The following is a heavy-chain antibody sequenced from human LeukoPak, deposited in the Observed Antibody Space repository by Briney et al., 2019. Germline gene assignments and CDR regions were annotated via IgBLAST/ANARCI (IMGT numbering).Heavy chain of an antibody. D-gene: IGHD1-26*01. Sequence: GESLKISCKVSGYIFTSYCIGWVRQMPGKRLELMGIIYPGDSGPTYSPSFQGQVTISVDKSINTAYLQWSSLQASDTAMYYCGMSGVRVPLQDDVFDVWGQGTMVTVST. CDR2: IYPGDSGP. CDR1: GYIFTSYC. CDR3: GMSGVRVPLQDDVFDV. J-gene: IGHJ3*01. V-gene: IGHV5-51*01.